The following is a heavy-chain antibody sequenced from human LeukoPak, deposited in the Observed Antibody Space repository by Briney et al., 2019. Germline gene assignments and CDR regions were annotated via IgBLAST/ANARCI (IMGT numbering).Heavy chain of an antibody. CDR3: AKIPRSGYSYYFDY. D-gene: IGHD5-18*01. Sequence: GGSLRLSCGASTFTFSSYGMSWVRQAPGKGLEWVSTISGSGVSTYYADSVKGRFTISRDNSKNTLYLQMNSLRAEDTAVYYCAKIPRSGYSYYFDYWGQGTLVTVSS. J-gene: IGHJ4*02. V-gene: IGHV3-23*01. CDR1: TFTFSSYG. CDR2: ISGSGVST.